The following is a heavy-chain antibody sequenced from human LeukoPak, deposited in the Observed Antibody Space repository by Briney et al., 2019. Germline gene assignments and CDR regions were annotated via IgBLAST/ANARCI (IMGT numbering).Heavy chain of an antibody. CDR1: GFTFSSYA. D-gene: IGHD6-13*01. J-gene: IGHJ4*02. CDR3: ARPRTYSSSSFDY. V-gene: IGHV3-33*01. CDR2: IWYDGSNK. Sequence: PGRSLRLSCAASGFTFSSYAMHWVRQAPGKGLEWVAVIWYDGSNKYYADSVKGRFTISRDNSKNTLYLQMNSLRAEDTAVYYCARPRTYSSSSFDYWGQGTLVTVSS.